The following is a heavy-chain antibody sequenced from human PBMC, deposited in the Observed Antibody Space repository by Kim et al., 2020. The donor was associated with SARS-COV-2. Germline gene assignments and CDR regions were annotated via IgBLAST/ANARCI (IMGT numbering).Heavy chain of an antibody. Sequence: RFTISRDNSKNTLYLQMNSLRAEDTAVYYCAKGGGFDVLLWFGELLPSDYWGQGTLVTVSS. J-gene: IGHJ4*02. CDR3: AKGGGFDVLLWFGELLPSDY. V-gene: IGHV3-30*02. D-gene: IGHD3-10*01.